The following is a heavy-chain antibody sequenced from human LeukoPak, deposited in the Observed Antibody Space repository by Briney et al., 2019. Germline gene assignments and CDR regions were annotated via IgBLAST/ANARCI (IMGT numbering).Heavy chain of an antibody. CDR2: ISAYNGNT. D-gene: IGHD6-13*01. V-gene: IGHV1-18*01. CDR1: GGTFSSYG. J-gene: IGHJ3*02. Sequence: GASVKVSCKASGGTFSSYGISWVRQAPGQGLEWMGWISAYNGNTNYAQKLQGRVTMTTDTSTSTAYMELRSLRSDDTAVYYCARDGGSSWKGDAFDIWGQGTMVTVSS. CDR3: ARDGGSSWKGDAFDI.